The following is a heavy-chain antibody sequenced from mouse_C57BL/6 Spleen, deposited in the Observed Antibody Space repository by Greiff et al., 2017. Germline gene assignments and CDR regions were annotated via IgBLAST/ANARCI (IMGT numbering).Heavy chain of an antibody. D-gene: IGHD1-1*01. CDR3: ARSFTAVVAAGCFDY. J-gene: IGHJ2*01. CDR1: GYTFTGYW. V-gene: IGHV1-9*01. CDR2: ILPGSGST. Sequence: VQLQQSGAELMKPGASVKLSCKATGYTFTGYWIEWVKQRPGHGLEWIGEILPGSGSTNYNEKFKGKATFTADTSSNTAYLQLSSLTTEDSAIDYCARSFTAVVAAGCFDYWGQGTTLTVSS.